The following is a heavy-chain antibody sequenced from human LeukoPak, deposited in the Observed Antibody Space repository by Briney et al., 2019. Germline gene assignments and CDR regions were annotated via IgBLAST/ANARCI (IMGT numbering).Heavy chain of an antibody. D-gene: IGHD3-3*01. CDR1: GDSISSGDYD. V-gene: IGHV4-30-4*08. CDR3: ARDAPFWSGYYYSDY. CDR2: IYYSGST. J-gene: IGHJ4*02. Sequence: PSQTLSLTCTVSGDSISSGDYDWSWIRQPPGKGLEWIGYIYYSGSTYYNPSLKSRVTISVDTSKNQFSLKLSSVTAADTAVYYCARDAPFWSGYYYSDYWGQGTLVTVSS.